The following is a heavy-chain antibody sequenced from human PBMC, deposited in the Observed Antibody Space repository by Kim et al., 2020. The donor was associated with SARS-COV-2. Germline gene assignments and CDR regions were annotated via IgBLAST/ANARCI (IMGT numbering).Heavy chain of an antibody. J-gene: IGHJ4*02. D-gene: IGHD1-26*01. Sequence: SETLSLTCTVSGGSISSYYWSWIRQPPGKGLEWIGYIYYSGSTNYNPSLKSRVTISVDTSKNQFSLKLSSVTAADTAVYYCARVGTSGSYYPRIYYFDYWGQGTLVTVSS. V-gene: IGHV4-59*13. CDR1: GGSISSYY. CDR3: ARVGTSGSYYPRIYYFDY. CDR2: IYYSGST.